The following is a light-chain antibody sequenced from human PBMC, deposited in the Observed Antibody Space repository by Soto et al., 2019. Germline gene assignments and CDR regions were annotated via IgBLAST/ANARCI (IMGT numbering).Light chain of an antibody. Sequence: DIVMTQSPDSLAVSLGERATINCKSSQSVLYSSNNKNYLAWYQQKPGQPPKLLIYWASTRESGVPDRLSGSGSGTDFTLTISSLQAEDVAVYSGQQDYSPPITFGQGTRLEIK. J-gene: IGKJ5*01. CDR2: WAS. CDR3: QQDYSPPIT. CDR1: QSVLYSSNNKNY. V-gene: IGKV4-1*01.